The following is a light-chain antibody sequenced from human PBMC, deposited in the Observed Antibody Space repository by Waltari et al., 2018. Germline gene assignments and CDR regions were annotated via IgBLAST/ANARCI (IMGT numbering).Light chain of an antibody. CDR1: QSLSNNY. Sequence: EIVLTQSPGTLSLSPGERASLSCRASQSLSNNYVAWYQHKPGQAPRLRIFDASRRATGIPDRFSGSGSGTDFTLTISSLEPEDFAVYYCQKYGSTPRPFGGGTKVEIK. J-gene: IGKJ4*01. V-gene: IGKV3-20*01. CDR2: DAS. CDR3: QKYGSTPRP.